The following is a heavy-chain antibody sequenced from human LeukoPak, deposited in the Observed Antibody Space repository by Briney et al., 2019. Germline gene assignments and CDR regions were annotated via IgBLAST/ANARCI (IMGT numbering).Heavy chain of an antibody. Sequence: PSETLSLTCAVYGGSFSGYYWSWIRQPPGKGLEWIGEINHSGSTNYNPSLKSRVTISVDTSKNQFSLKLSSVTAADTAVYYCARGFQPSYYYGSGSYYFDYWGQGTLVTVSS. CDR2: INHSGST. CDR3: ARGFQPSYYYGSGSYYFDY. D-gene: IGHD3-10*01. CDR1: GGSFSGYY. J-gene: IGHJ4*02. V-gene: IGHV4-34*01.